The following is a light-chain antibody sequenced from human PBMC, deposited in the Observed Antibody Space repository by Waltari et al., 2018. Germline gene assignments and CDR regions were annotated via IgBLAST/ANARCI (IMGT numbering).Light chain of an antibody. V-gene: IGKV4-1*01. CDR3: QQYYSTRT. J-gene: IGKJ1*01. Sequence: DIVMTQSPDSLAVSLGEWATINCKSSQSVLYSSNNKNYLAWYQQKPGQPPRLLIYWASTRESGVPDRFSGSGSETDFTLTISSLQAEDVAVYYCQQYYSTRTFGQGTKV. CDR2: WAS. CDR1: QSVLYSSNNKNY.